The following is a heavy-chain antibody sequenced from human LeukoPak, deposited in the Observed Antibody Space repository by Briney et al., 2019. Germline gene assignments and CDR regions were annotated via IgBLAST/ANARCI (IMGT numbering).Heavy chain of an antibody. CDR3: ARALRQWLVRLSAFDI. D-gene: IGHD6-19*01. J-gene: IGHJ3*02. CDR1: GGSISSYY. CDR2: IYTSGST. Sequence: SETLSLTCTVSGGSISSYYWSWIRQPAGKGLEWIGRIYTSGSTNYNPSLKSRVTMSVDTSKNQFSLKLSSVTAADTAVYYCARALRQWLVRLSAFDIWGQGTMVTVSS. V-gene: IGHV4-4*07.